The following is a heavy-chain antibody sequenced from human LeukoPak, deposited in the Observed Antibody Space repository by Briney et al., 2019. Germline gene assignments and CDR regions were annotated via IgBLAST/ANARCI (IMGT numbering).Heavy chain of an antibody. J-gene: IGHJ4*02. CDR1: GFTFAGFA. D-gene: IGHD5-12*01. V-gene: IGHV3-23*01. CDR2: ISGTGATI. Sequence: PGGSLRLSCAASGFTFAGFAMSWVRQAPGKGLEWVSVISGTGATIYYADSVKGRFTIFRDNSKNTVYLQMNSLRAEDAAVYYCAKDVGLPYSYRPFDYWGQGTLVTVSS. CDR3: AKDVGLPYSYRPFDY.